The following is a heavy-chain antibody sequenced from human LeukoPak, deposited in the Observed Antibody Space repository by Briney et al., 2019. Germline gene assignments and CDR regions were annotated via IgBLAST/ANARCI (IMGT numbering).Heavy chain of an antibody. V-gene: IGHV4-39*07. D-gene: IGHD5-18*01. CDR1: GGSISSSSYY. Sequence: SETLSLTCTVSGGSISSSSYYWGWIRQPPGKGLEWIGSIYYSGSTYYNPSLKSRVTISVDTSKNQFSLKLSSVTAADTAVYYCARGGVAIQLWNPWFDYWGQGTLVTVSS. CDR2: IYYSGST. J-gene: IGHJ4*02. CDR3: ARGGVAIQLWNPWFDY.